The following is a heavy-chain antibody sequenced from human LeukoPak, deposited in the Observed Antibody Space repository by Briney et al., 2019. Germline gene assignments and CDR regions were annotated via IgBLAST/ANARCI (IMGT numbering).Heavy chain of an antibody. CDR2: IYYSGST. CDR1: GGSISSHY. J-gene: IGHJ6*03. D-gene: IGHD3-3*01. CDR3: ARHQPLDFGSGYYYSYYMDV. V-gene: IGHV4-59*11. Sequence: SETLSLTCTVSGGSISSHYWSWIRQPPGKGLEWIGYIYYSGSTNYNPSLKSRVTISVDTSKNQFSLKLSSVTAADTAVYYCARHQPLDFGSGYYYSYYMDVWGKGSTVTVSS.